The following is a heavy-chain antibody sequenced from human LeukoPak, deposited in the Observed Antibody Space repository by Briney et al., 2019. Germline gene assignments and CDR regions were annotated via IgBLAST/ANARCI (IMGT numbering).Heavy chain of an antibody. D-gene: IGHD3-10*01. CDR2: ISAYNGNT. CDR3: ARAPSMVRGGHWFDP. Sequence: ASVKVSCKASGGTFSSYGISWVRQAPGQGLEWMGWISAYNGNTNYAQKLQGRVTMTTDTSTSTAYMELRSLRSDDTAVYYCARAPSMVRGGHWFDPWGQGTLVTVSS. J-gene: IGHJ5*02. CDR1: GGTFSSYG. V-gene: IGHV1-18*01.